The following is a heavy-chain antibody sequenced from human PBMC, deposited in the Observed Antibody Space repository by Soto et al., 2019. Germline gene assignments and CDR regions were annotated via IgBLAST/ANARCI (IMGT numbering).Heavy chain of an antibody. CDR2: INKDGSEK. J-gene: IGHJ4*02. V-gene: IGHV3-7*03. Sequence: GGSLRLSCEASGFTFTTWWMTWVRQAPGTGLEWVANINKDGSEKFYVDSVKGRFTISRDNAKNSLFLQMNGLRSEGTAVYYCPTRPCEVNYYGVFDYWGQGALVTVSS. D-gene: IGHD3-22*01. CDR3: PTRPCEVNYYGVFDY. CDR1: GFTFTTWW.